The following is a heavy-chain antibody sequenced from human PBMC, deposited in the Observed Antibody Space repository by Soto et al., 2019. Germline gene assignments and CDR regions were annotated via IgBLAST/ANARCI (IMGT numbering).Heavy chain of an antibody. J-gene: IGHJ5*02. D-gene: IGHD3-3*01. CDR3: AKVPFYDFWSGFSSTGRWFDP. CDR1: GFSFGTYA. CDR2: VTGTGSRT. Sequence: GSLRLSCAASGFSFGTYAMTWVRQSPGKGLEWVSGVTGTGSRTYYADSVKGRFTISRDNSNNTLYLQMKSLSAEDTAVYYCAKVPFYDFWSGFSSTGRWFDPWGQGTLVTVSS. V-gene: IGHV3-23*01.